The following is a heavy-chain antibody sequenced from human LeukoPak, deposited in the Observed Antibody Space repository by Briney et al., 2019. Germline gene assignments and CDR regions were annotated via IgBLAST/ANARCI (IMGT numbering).Heavy chain of an antibody. J-gene: IGHJ4*02. CDR1: GFTFSGYA. V-gene: IGHV3-30*02. CDR3: ARGYCSGGSCFHFDY. CDR2: IRYDGSNK. D-gene: IGHD2-15*01. Sequence: GGSLRLSCAASGFTFSGYAMHWVRQAPGKGLEWVAFIRYDGSNKYYADSVKGRFTISRDNSKNTLYLQMNSLRAEDTAVYYCARGYCSGGSCFHFDYWGQGTLVTVSS.